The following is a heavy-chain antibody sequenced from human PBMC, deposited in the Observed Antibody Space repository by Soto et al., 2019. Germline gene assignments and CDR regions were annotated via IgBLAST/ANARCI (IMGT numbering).Heavy chain of an antibody. CDR1: GFTFSSYG. D-gene: IGHD5-12*01. V-gene: IGHV3-33*01. Sequence: QVQLVESGGGVVQPGRSLRLSCAASGFTFSSYGMHWVRQAPGKGLEWVAVIWYDGSNKYYADSVKGRFTISRDNSKNTLYLQMNSLRAEDTAVYYCARRRATDEDIDYWGQGTLVTVSS. CDR2: IWYDGSNK. CDR3: ARRRATDEDIDY. J-gene: IGHJ4*02.